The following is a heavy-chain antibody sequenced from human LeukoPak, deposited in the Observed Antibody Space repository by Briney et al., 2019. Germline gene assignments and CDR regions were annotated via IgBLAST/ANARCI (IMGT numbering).Heavy chain of an antibody. CDR3: AGITMVRGVPYGMDV. V-gene: IGHV3-23*01. CDR2: VSGSGAYT. Sequence: GGSLRLSCAASGFTFSTYAMSWVRQAPGKGLEWVSAVSGSGAYTYYADSVKGRFTVSRDNSKNTLYLQMNSLRAEDTAVYYCAGITMVRGVPYGMDVWGQGTTVTVSS. CDR1: GFTFSTYA. D-gene: IGHD3-10*01. J-gene: IGHJ6*02.